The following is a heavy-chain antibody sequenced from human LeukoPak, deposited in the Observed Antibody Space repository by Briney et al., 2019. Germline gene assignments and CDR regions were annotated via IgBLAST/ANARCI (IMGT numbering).Heavy chain of an antibody. J-gene: IGHJ5*02. CDR1: GFTFSSYA. D-gene: IGHD3-3*01. CDR3: AKGGIGERGSTDA. CDR2: IGTSGNT. Sequence: GGSLRLSCAPSGFTFSSYAITWVRQAPGNGLEWASSIGTSGNTYYADSVRGRFTISRENSRNTVYLPMNSLRVEETATYYCAKGGIGERGSTDAWGQGTLVTVSS. V-gene: IGHV3-23*01.